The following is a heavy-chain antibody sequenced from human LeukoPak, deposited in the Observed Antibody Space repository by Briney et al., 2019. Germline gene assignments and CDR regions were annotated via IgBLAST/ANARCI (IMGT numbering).Heavy chain of an antibody. Sequence: SETLSLTCAVYGGSFSGYYWSWIRQPPGKGLEWIGEINHSGSTNYNPSLKSRVTISVDTSKNQFSLKLSSVTAADTAVYYCASSRDGYNRDAFDIWGQGTMVTVSS. J-gene: IGHJ3*02. D-gene: IGHD5-24*01. V-gene: IGHV4-34*01. CDR2: INHSGST. CDR1: GGSFSGYY. CDR3: ASSRDGYNRDAFDI.